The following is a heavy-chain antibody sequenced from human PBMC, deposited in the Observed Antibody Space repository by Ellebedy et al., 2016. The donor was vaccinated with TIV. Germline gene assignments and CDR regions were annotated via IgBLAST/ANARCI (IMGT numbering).Heavy chain of an antibody. Sequence: SETLSLXXTVSLGSISSHYWTWIRQPPGKGLEWIGDIYYTGSTSYSPSLTGRVTISIDTPKNQFSLKVTSVTAADTAAYYCAGEFRYDFWRGPLDHWGQGTLVTVSS. CDR2: IYYTGST. J-gene: IGHJ4*02. CDR3: AGEFRYDFWRGPLDH. D-gene: IGHD3-3*01. CDR1: LGSISSHY. V-gene: IGHV4-59*11.